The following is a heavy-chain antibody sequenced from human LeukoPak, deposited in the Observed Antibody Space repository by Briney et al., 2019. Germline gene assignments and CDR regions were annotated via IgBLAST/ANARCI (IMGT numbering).Heavy chain of an antibody. CDR2: ISGSGAST. CDR1: GYTFSSYA. D-gene: IGHD6-13*01. J-gene: IGHJ4*02. Sequence: GASVKVSCKASGYTFSSYAMSWVRQAPGKGLQWVSAISGSGASTYYADSVKGRFTISRDNSKSTLYLQMNSLRAEDTAVYYCARPPFSSSWYYFDYWGQGTPVTVSS. V-gene: IGHV3-23*01. CDR3: ARPPFSSSWYYFDY.